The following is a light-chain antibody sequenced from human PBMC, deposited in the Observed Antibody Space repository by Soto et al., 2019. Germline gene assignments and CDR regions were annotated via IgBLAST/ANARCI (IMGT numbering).Light chain of an antibody. Sequence: SYELTQPPSVSVSPGQTASITCSGDKLGDKYDCWYQQKQGQSPVLVIYQDSKRRSGIPERFSGSNSGNTATLTISGTQAMDEADYYCQAWDSSTAFYVFGTGTKLTVL. CDR1: KLGDKY. V-gene: IGLV3-1*01. CDR3: QAWDSSTAFYV. J-gene: IGLJ1*01. CDR2: QDS.